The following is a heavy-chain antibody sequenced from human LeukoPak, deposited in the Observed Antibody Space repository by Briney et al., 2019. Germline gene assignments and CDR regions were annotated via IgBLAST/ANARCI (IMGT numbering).Heavy chain of an antibody. CDR1: GFTFDDYA. J-gene: IGHJ5*02. D-gene: IGHD3-3*01. V-gene: IGHV3-43*02. CDR3: AKDYDFWSGENWFDP. Sequence: PGGSLRLSCAVPGFTFDDYAMHWVRQAPGKGLEWVSLINGDGGSTYYADSVKGRFTISRDNSKNSLYLQMNSLRTEDTALYYCAKDYDFWSGENWFDPWGQGTLVTVSS. CDR2: INGDGGST.